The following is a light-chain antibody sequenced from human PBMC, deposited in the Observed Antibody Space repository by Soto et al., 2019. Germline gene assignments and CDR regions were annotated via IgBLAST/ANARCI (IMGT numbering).Light chain of an antibody. CDR1: QSLIYSNGNTY. Sequence: VVLTQSPVSLPVTLGQPASISCRSSQSLIYSNGNTYLNWYQQRPGQSPRRLIYQVSNRDSGVPDRFTGSGIGSGTDFTLKSSRVEAEDVGVYYCMEGTPSFGNGTKWEIK. CDR3: MEGTPS. V-gene: IGKV2-30*01. J-gene: IGKJ1*01. CDR2: QVS.